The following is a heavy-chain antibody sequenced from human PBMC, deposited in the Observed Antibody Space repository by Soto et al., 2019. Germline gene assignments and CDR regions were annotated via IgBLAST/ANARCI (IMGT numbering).Heavy chain of an antibody. CDR2: IYADGNS. V-gene: IGHV3-53*01. CDR1: GFNVSDSC. CDR3: ARDWGGNTISYYYFDH. J-gene: IGHJ2*01. D-gene: IGHD1-26*01. Sequence: GGSLRLSCAASGFNVSDSCMSWVRQAPGKGLEWVSLIYADGNSYYADSVKGRFTLSRDNPKNTVYLQMNSLRAEDTAVYYCARDWGGNTISYYYFDHWGRGTLVTVSS.